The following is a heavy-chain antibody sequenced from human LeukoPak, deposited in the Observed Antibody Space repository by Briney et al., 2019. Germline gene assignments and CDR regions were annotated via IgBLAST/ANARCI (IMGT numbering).Heavy chain of an antibody. D-gene: IGHD6-19*01. CDR1: GFTFSGSA. CDR2: IRSKANSYAT. V-gene: IGHV3-73*01. J-gene: IGHJ4*02. CDR3: TSRGKTHSIAVAYIDY. Sequence: GGSLRPSCAAYGFTFSGSAMHWVRQASGKGLEWVGRIRSKANSYATAYAASVKGRFTISRDDSKNTAYLQMNSLKTEDTAVYYCTSRGKTHSIAVAYIDYWGQGTLVTVSS.